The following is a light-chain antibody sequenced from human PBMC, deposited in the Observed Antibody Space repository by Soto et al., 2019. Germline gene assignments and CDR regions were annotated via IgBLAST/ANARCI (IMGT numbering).Light chain of an antibody. CDR3: SSYTRTKTLL. J-gene: IGLJ2*01. CDR1: SSDVGGYNY. Sequence: QSALTQPASVSGSPGQSITISCTGTSSDVGGYNYVSWYQQHSGKAPKLMIYEVTNRPSGVSNRFSGSKSGNTASLTISGLQAEDEAEYYCSSYTRTKTLLFGGGTKVIVL. V-gene: IGLV2-14*01. CDR2: EVT.